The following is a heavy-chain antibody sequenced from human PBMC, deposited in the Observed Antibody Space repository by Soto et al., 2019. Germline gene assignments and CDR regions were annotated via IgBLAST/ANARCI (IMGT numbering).Heavy chain of an antibody. CDR2: ISSDGETK. Sequence: EGSLRLSCVAFGFTFSSFGIHWVRQAPGKGLEWVGVISSDGETKYYADSVKGRFTISRDNSKNTLYLQMDSLRPEDTAVYYCAKEVAVAGDLDYWGHGTLVTVSS. J-gene: IGHJ4*01. V-gene: IGHV3-30*18. D-gene: IGHD6-19*01. CDR3: AKEVAVAGDLDY. CDR1: GFTFSSFG.